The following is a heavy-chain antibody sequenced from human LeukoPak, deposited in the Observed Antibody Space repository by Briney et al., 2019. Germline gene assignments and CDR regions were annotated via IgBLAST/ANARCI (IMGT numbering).Heavy chain of an antibody. Sequence: ASVKVSCKASGYTFTSYYMHWVRQAPGQGLEWMGQVSPSGATTYAQKFRGRVIMTRDTSTSTLNMELSDLTSEDTAVYHCAKDSGAYGPDYWGQGTLLTASS. V-gene: IGHV1-46*01. CDR3: AKDSGAYGPDY. J-gene: IGHJ4*02. D-gene: IGHD4-17*01. CDR2: VSPSGAT. CDR1: GYTFTSYY.